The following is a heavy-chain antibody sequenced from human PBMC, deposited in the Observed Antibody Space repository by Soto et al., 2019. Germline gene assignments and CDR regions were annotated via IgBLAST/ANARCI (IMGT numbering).Heavy chain of an antibody. CDR1: GGTFSSYT. D-gene: IGHD3-10*01. CDR2: IIPILGIA. J-gene: IGHJ6*03. V-gene: IGHV1-69*02. CDR3: ARVLKGQSITMVRGGYYYMDV. Sequence: SVKVSCKASGGTFSSYTISWVRQAPGQGLEWMGRIIPILGIANYAQKFQGRVTITADKSTSTAYMELSSLRSEDTAVYYCARVLKGQSITMVRGGYYYMDVWGKGTTVTVSS.